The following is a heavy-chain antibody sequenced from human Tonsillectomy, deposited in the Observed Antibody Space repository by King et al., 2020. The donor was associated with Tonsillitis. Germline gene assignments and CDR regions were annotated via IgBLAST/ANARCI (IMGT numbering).Heavy chain of an antibody. V-gene: IGHV3-23*04. CDR2: IGGRGTTI. CDR1: GFTFSSYA. CDR3: AKRRQYSSGWYYFDY. J-gene: IGHJ4*02. Sequence: VQLVQSGGGLVQPGGSLRLSCAASGFTFSSYAMSWVRQAPGKGLEWVSIIGGRGTTIYYADSVKGRFTISRDNSKNTLYLQMNSLRVEDTAVYYCAKRRQYSSGWYYFDYWGQGTLVTVSS. D-gene: IGHD6-19*01.